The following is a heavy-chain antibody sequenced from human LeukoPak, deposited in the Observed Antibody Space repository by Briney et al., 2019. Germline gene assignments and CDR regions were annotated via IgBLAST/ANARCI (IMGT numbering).Heavy chain of an antibody. D-gene: IGHD4-17*01. CDR1: GGSFSGYY. CDR2: INHSGST. CDR3: ASRKPYYGDYTDH. V-gene: IGHV4-34*01. Sequence: PSETLSLTCAVYGGSFSGYYWSWIRQPPGKGLEWIGEINHSGSTNYNPSLKSRVTISVDTSKNQFSLKLSSVTAADTAVYYCASRKPYYGDYTDHWGQGTLVTVSS. J-gene: IGHJ4*02.